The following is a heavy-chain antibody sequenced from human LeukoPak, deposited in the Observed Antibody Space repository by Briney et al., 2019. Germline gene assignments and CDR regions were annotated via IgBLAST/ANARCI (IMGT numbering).Heavy chain of an antibody. J-gene: IGHJ4*02. V-gene: IGHV3-30*04. CDR2: ISYDGSNE. Sequence: GGSLRLSCAASGFIFSNYAMHWVRQAPGKGLQWVAVISYDGSNEYYADSLRGRFIISRDNSKNTLYLRMNSLRTEDTAVYYCAKDTMVRGVIIPFDYWGQGTLVTVSS. CDR1: GFIFSNYA. D-gene: IGHD3-10*01. CDR3: AKDTMVRGVIIPFDY.